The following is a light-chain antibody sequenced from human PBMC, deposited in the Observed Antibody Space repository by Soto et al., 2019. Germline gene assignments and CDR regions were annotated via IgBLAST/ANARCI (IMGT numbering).Light chain of an antibody. J-gene: IGKJ1*01. CDR1: QSVSSNY. V-gene: IGKV3-20*01. CDR3: QQYRDLPQT. CDR2: NSS. Sequence: EIVLTQSPGTLSLSPGERATLSCRASQSVSSNYLAWYQQKPGQAPRLLIYNSSTRATGIPDRFSGSGSGTDFTLTISRLEPEDFALYDCQQYRDLPQTFGQGTQVEIK.